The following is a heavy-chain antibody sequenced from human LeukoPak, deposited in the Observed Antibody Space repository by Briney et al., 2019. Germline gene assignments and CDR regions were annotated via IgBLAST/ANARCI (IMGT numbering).Heavy chain of an antibody. Sequence: SVKVSCKASGGTFRCYAISWVRQAPGQGLEWMGGIMPIFGTANYAQKFQGRVTITTDESTSTAYMELSSLRSEDTAVYYCARDPGSIAAADPYYYYYMDVWGKGTTVTVSS. CDR1: GGTFRCYA. J-gene: IGHJ6*03. V-gene: IGHV1-69*05. D-gene: IGHD6-13*01. CDR3: ARDPGSIAAADPYYYYYMDV. CDR2: IMPIFGTA.